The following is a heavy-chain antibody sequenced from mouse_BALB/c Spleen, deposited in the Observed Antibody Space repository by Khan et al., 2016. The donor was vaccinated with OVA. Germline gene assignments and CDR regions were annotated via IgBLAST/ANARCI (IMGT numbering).Heavy chain of an antibody. J-gene: IGHJ1*01. CDR1: GFSLTSYG. CDR2: IWAGGST. CDR3: ARNYGNYVEYFDV. V-gene: IGHV2-9*02. D-gene: IGHD2-1*01. Sequence: VQLQESGPGLVAPSQSLSITCTVSGFSLTSYGVHWVRQPPGKGLEWLGIIWAGGSTNYNSALMSRLRISKDNSKSQVFLKMNSLQDDDTAMYYWARNYGNYVEYFDVWGAGTTVTVSS.